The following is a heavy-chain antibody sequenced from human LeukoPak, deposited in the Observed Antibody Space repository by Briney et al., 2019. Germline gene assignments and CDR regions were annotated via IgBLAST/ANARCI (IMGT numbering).Heavy chain of an antibody. Sequence: GGSLRLSCAASGFIFSTYSMNWVRQAPGKGLEWVSYIGSSGSTVYYADSVKGRFTISRDNAKNSLYMQMESLRDEDTAIYYCARDTLEYSNSPDALDIWGQGTMVTVSS. J-gene: IGHJ3*02. D-gene: IGHD4-23*01. CDR3: ARDTLEYSNSPDALDI. V-gene: IGHV3-48*02. CDR1: GFIFSTYS. CDR2: IGSSGSTV.